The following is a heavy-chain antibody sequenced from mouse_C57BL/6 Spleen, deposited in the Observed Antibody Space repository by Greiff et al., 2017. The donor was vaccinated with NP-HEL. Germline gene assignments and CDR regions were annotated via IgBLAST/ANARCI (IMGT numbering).Heavy chain of an antibody. Sequence: VQLQQPGAELVKPGASVKLSCKASGYTFTSYWMQWVKQRPGQGLEWIGEIDPSDSYTNYNQKFKGKATLTVDTSSSTAYMQLSSLTSEDSAVYYCASWGYYRYFDVWGTGTTVTVSS. CDR1: GYTFTSYW. CDR3: ASWGYYRYFDV. J-gene: IGHJ1*03. CDR2: IDPSDSYT. D-gene: IGHD2-12*01. V-gene: IGHV1-50*01.